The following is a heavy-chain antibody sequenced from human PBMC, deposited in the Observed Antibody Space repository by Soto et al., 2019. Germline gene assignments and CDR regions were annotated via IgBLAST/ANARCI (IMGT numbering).Heavy chain of an antibody. Sequence: EVQLLESGGDLVQPGGSLRLSCAASGFTFTSYAMSWIRQAPGKGLEWVSAITGGGDNTYYADPVEGRFTMSRDNSKNTLYLQMNSLRAEDTAFSYCTQDGGSRDWLTVNWGQGTLVTVSS. D-gene: IGHD3-9*01. CDR3: TQDGGSRDWLTVN. V-gene: IGHV3-23*01. J-gene: IGHJ4*02. CDR1: GFTFTSYA. CDR2: ITGGGDNT.